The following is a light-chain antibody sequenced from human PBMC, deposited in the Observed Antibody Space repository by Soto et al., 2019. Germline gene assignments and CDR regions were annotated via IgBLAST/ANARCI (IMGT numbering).Light chain of an antibody. CDR2: AAS. CDR1: QGISNY. V-gene: IGKV1-27*01. Sequence: DIQMTQSPSSLSASVGDRVTITCRASQGISNYLAWYQQKPGKVPKLLIYAASTLQSGVPSRFSGSGSGTDFTLIISSLQPEDVAIYYCQKYNSAPRTFGQGTKVEIK. J-gene: IGKJ1*01. CDR3: QKYNSAPRT.